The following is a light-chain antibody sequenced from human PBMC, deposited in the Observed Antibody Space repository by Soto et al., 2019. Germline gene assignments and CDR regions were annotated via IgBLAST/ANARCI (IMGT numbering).Light chain of an antibody. J-gene: IGKJ3*01. CDR1: QSVLSSSNHKNY. V-gene: IGKV4-1*01. Sequence: DIVMTQSPDSLAVSLGERATINCKSSQSVLSSSNHKNYLAWYQHRPGQPPKLLIYWASTRESGVPDRFSGSGSGTDFTLTISSLQAADVAVYYCQQYYSAPPTFGPGTKVDIK. CDR3: QQYYSAPPT. CDR2: WAS.